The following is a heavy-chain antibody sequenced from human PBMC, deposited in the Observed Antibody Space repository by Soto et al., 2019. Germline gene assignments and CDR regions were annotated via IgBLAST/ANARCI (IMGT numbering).Heavy chain of an antibody. V-gene: IGHV1-18*01. D-gene: IGHD1-1*01. CDR2: ISAHNGNT. CDR1: GYAFTTYG. J-gene: IGHJ4*02. CDR3: ARGRYGYY. Sequence: QVHLVQSGAEVKKPGDSVKVSCKGSGYAFTTYGITWVRQAPGQGLEWMGWISAHNGNTNYAQTLQGRVNVTRDTSTSTAYRELRSLRSDDTAVYYCARGRYGYYWGQGALVSGPS.